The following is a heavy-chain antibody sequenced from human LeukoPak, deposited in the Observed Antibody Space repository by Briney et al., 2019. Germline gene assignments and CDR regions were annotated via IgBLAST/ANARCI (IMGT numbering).Heavy chain of an antibody. J-gene: IGHJ4*02. D-gene: IGHD3-3*01. Sequence: SVKVSCKASGGTFSSYAISWVRQAPGQGLEWMGGIIPIFGTANYAQKFQGRVTITTDESTSTAYMELSSLRSEDTAVYYCARVTTIFGVVNAYYFDYWGQGTLVTVSS. CDR2: IIPIFGTA. CDR1: GGTFSSYA. CDR3: ARVTTIFGVVNAYYFDY. V-gene: IGHV1-69*05.